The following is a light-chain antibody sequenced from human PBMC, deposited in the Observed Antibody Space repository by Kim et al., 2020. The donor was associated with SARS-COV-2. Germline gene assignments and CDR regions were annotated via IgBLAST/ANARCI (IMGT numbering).Light chain of an antibody. CDR2: GAS. CDR1: QDIRND. V-gene: IGKV1-17*01. J-gene: IGKJ5*01. Sequence: DIQMTQSPSSLSASVGDRVTITCRASQDIRNDLGWYQQNPGRAPKRLIYGASSLQSGVTSRFSGSGSGTEFTLTISSVQPEDFATYFCLQHSTYPITFGQGRRLEIK. CDR3: LQHSTYPIT.